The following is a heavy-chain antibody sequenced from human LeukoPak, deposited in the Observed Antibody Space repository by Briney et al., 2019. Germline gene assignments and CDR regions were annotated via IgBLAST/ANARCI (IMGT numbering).Heavy chain of an antibody. CDR1: GFTFSSYW. CDR2: IKQDGSEK. CDR3: ARRPRPYYYDSSGYSNYFDY. J-gene: IGHJ4*02. D-gene: IGHD3-22*01. Sequence: PGGSLRLSCAASGFTFSSYWMSWVRQAPGKGLEWVANIKQDGSEKYYVDSVKGRFTISRDNAKNSLYLQMNSLRAEDTAVYYCARRPRPYYYDSSGYSNYFDYWGQGTLVTVSS. V-gene: IGHV3-7*01.